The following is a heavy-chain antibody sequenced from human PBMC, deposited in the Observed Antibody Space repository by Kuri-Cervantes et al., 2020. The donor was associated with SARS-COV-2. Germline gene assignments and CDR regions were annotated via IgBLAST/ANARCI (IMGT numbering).Heavy chain of an antibody. D-gene: IGHD2-15*01. CDR1: GGSFSGYY. J-gene: IGHJ2*01. CDR3: ARQHSPRYFDL. CDR2: IYYSGST. V-gene: IGHV4-34*01. Sequence: GSLRLSCAVYGGSFSGYYWSWIRQPPGKGLEWIGSIYYSGSTYYNPSLKSRVTISVDTSKNQFSLKLSSVTAADTAVYYCARQHSPRYFDLWGRGTLVTVSS.